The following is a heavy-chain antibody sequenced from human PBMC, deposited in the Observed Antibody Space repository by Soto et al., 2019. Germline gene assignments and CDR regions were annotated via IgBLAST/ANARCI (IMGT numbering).Heavy chain of an antibody. Sequence: LVKVSCKASGGTFSSYTISWVRQAPGQGLEWMGRIIPILGIANYAQKFQGRVTITADKSTSTAYMELSSLRSEDTAVYYCARDRGGYYYYYMDVWGKGTTVTVSS. J-gene: IGHJ6*03. CDR1: GGTFSSYT. CDR3: ARDRGGYYYYYMDV. D-gene: IGHD3-10*01. V-gene: IGHV1-69*04. CDR2: IIPILGIA.